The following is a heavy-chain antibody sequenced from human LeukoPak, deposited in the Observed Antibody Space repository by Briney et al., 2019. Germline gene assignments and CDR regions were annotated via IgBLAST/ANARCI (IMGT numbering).Heavy chain of an antibody. Sequence: GGSLRLSCAASGFTFSSYAMSWVRQAPGKGLEWVSAISGSGGSTYYADSVKGRFTISRDNSKNTLYLQMNSLRAEDTAVYYCAKDHGYGGSGWFDAFDIWGQGTMVTVSS. CDR1: GFTFSSYA. V-gene: IGHV3-23*01. J-gene: IGHJ3*02. CDR3: AKDHGYGGSGWFDAFDI. CDR2: ISGSGGST. D-gene: IGHD6-19*01.